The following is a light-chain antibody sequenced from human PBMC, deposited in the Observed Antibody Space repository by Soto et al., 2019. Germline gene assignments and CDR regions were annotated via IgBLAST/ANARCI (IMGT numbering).Light chain of an antibody. J-gene: IGKJ4*01. Sequence: EIVLTQSPGTVYLSPGETASLSCRASQTVSGSYLAWYQQKPGQAPRLLIYVTTSRATGGPDRFRGGESGKAFMLTISGLEPEDFAWYNFQRYGSSPPTFGGGTKVEIK. CDR3: QRYGSSPPT. CDR1: QTVSGSY. CDR2: VTT. V-gene: IGKV3-20*01.